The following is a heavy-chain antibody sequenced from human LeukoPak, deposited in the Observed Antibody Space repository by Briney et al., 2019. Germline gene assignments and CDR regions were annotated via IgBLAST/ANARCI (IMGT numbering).Heavy chain of an antibody. V-gene: IGHV3-11*01. D-gene: IGHD3-22*01. CDR2: ISSSGSTI. Sequence: GGSLRLSCAASGFTFSDYYMSWIRQAPGKGLEWVSYISSSGSTIYYADSVKGRFTISRDNAKNSLYLQMNSLRAEDTAVYYCAKDSRYYYDSSGYYYVTETFDYWGQGTLVTVSS. CDR3: AKDSRYYYDSSGYYYVTETFDY. CDR1: GFTFSDYY. J-gene: IGHJ4*02.